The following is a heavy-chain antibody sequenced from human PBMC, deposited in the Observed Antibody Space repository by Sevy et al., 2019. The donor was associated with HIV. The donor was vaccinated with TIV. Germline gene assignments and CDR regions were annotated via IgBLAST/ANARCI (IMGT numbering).Heavy chain of an antibody. D-gene: IGHD6-19*01. Sequence: SETLSLTCTVSGASISSSGYYWGWIRQPPGKGLEWIASINYSGITFYNPSLKSRITISADTSKNQFSLDLTSVTAADTVIYYCAGPILTYNNGWSYYDYWGQGTVVTVSS. CDR3: AGPILTYNNGWSYYDY. J-gene: IGHJ4*02. CDR1: GASISSSGYY. V-gene: IGHV4-39*01. CDR2: INYSGIT.